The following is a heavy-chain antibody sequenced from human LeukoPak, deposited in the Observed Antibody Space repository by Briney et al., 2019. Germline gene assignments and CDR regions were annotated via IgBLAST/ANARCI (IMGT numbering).Heavy chain of an antibody. J-gene: IGHJ5*02. D-gene: IGHD3-3*01. V-gene: IGHV4-59*12. CDR2: IYYSGST. CDR1: GGSISSYY. CDR3: ARAPYYDFWSGYSWFDP. Sequence: PSETLSLTCTVSGGSISSYYWSWIRQPPGKGLEWIGYIYYSGSTNYNPSLKSRVTISVDTSKNQFSLKLSSVTAADTAVYYCARAPYYDFWSGYSWFDPWGQGTLVTVSS.